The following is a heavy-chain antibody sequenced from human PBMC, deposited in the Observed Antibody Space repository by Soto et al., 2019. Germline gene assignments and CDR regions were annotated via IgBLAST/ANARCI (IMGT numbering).Heavy chain of an antibody. CDR2: ISAYNGNT. V-gene: IGHV1-18*01. D-gene: IGHD6-19*01. CDR1: GYTFTSYG. Sequence: ASVKVSCKASGYTFTSYGISWVRQAPGQGLEWMGWISAYNGNTNYAQKLQGRVTMTTDTSTSTAYMELRSLRSDDTAVYYCARRAPGIAVAGTSFRFGYWGQGTLVTVSS. J-gene: IGHJ4*02. CDR3: ARRAPGIAVAGTSFRFGY.